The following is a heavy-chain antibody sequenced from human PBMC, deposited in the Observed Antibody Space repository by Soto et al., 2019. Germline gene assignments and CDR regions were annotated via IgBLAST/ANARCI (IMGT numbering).Heavy chain of an antibody. D-gene: IGHD3-22*01. CDR2: IHYSGRT. CDR3: ARAFGSADPDSSGSSLKDVLDI. J-gene: IGHJ3*02. CDR1: GGSIRTGDYY. V-gene: IGHV4-30-4*01. Sequence: QVQLQESGPGLVKPSQTLSLTCTVSGGSIRTGDYYWTWIRQPPGKGLEWIGYIHYSGRTYYNPSLRRRLTTSVDPAKDQFSRKLNSVTAADTAGYYCARAFGSADPDSSGSSLKDVLDIWGQGTMVTVSS.